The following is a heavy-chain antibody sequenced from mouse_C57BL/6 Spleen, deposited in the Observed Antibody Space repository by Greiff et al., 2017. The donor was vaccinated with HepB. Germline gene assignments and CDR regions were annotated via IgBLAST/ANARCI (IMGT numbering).Heavy chain of an antibody. J-gene: IGHJ3*01. Sequence: VQLKESGPGLVKPSQSLSLTCSVTGYSITSGYYWNWIRQFPGNKLEWMGYISYDGSNNYNPSLKNRISITRDTSKNQFFLKLNSVTTEDTATYYCASPEGFAYWGQGTLVTVSA. CDR3: ASPEGFAY. CDR2: ISYDGSN. CDR1: GYSITSGYY. V-gene: IGHV3-6*01.